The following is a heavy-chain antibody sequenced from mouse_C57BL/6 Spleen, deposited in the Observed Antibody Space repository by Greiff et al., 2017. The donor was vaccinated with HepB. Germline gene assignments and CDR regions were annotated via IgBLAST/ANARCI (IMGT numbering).Heavy chain of an antibody. J-gene: IGHJ2*01. V-gene: IGHV1-50*01. Sequence: QVQLQQPGAELVKPGASVKLSCKASGYTFTSYWMQWVKQRPGQGLEWIGEIDPSDSYTNYNQKFKGKATLTVDTSSSTAYMQLSSLTSEDSAVYYCARQGGYGSSPYYFDYWGQGTTLTVSS. D-gene: IGHD1-1*01. CDR3: ARQGGYGSSPYYFDY. CDR2: IDPSDSYT. CDR1: GYTFTSYW.